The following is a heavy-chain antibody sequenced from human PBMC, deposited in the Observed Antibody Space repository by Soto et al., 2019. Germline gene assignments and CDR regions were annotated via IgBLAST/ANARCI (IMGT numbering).Heavy chain of an antibody. V-gene: IGHV4-61*01. Sequence: SETLSLTCSFSVGSIGSGNFYWRWIRQPPWKGLEWIAYIHSGGSTDYNPSLKSRVFISRDTSKNQFSLTVRSVTAADTAMYYCARVGDFAGAYWGQGHLVNVSS. CDR3: ARVGDFAGAY. CDR2: IHSGGST. J-gene: IGHJ4*02. CDR1: VGSIGSGNFY. D-gene: IGHD6-13*01.